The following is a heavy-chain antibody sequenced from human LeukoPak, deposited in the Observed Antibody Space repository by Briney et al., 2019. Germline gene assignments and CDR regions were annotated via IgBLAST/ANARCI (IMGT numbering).Heavy chain of an antibody. V-gene: IGHV1-2*02. Sequence: ASVQVSCKASGYTFTGYYIHWVRQAPGQGLEWMGWINPNSGGTNYAQKFQGRVTMTRDTSISTAYMELSRLRSDDTAVYYCARQQAGPYYYGMDVWGQGTTVTVSS. J-gene: IGHJ6*02. CDR3: ARQQAGPYYYGMDV. CDR1: GYTFTGYY. CDR2: INPNSGGT. D-gene: IGHD6-13*01.